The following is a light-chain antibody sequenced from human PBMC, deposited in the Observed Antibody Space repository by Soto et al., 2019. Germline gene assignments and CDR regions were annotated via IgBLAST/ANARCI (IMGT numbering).Light chain of an antibody. V-gene: IGKV3-11*01. J-gene: IGKJ3*01. Sequence: EIVLTQSPATLSLSPGERATLSCRASQSVSSYLAWYQQKPGQAPRLLIYDASNRATGIPARFSGSGSGTDFTLTISSLEPEDFAVYYCQQRSNWFFGPGNKVDIK. CDR2: DAS. CDR3: QQRSNWF. CDR1: QSVSSY.